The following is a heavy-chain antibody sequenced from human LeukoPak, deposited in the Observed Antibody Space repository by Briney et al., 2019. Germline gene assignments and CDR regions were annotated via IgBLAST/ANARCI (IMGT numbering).Heavy chain of an antibody. J-gene: IGHJ4*02. D-gene: IGHD4-17*01. CDR1: GFTFSSYA. CDR3: ARDDYGETFDY. CDR2: ISGLGGST. V-gene: IGHV3-23*01. Sequence: GKSLRLSCAASGFTFSSYAMSWVRQAPGKGLEWVSAISGLGGSTYYADSVKGRFTISRDNSKNTLYLQMNSLRAEDTAVYYCARDDYGETFDYWGQGTLVTVSS.